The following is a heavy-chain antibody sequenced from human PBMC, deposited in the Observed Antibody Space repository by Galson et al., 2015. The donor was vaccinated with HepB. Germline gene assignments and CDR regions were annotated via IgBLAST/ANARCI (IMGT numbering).Heavy chain of an antibody. V-gene: IGHV3-7*03. CDR2: IKQDGSEK. CDR3: ARVEDIVVVPAAPHAFDI. D-gene: IGHD2-2*01. J-gene: IGHJ3*02. Sequence: SLRLSCAASGFTFSSYWMSWVRQAPGKGLEWVANIKQDGSEKYYVDSVKGRFTISRDNAKNSLYLQMNSLRAEDTAVYYCARVEDIVVVPAAPHAFDIWGQGTMVTVSS. CDR1: GFTFSSYW.